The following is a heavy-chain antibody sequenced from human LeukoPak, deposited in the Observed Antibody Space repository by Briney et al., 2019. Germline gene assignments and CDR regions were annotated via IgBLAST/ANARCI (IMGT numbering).Heavy chain of an antibody. D-gene: IGHD2-2*01. J-gene: IGHJ5*02. V-gene: IGHV1-69*04. CDR1: GGTFSIYA. CDR2: IIPIFGIA. CDR3: ARDRGYCSSTSCLVGWFDP. Sequence: SVKVSCKASGGTFSIYAISWVRQTPGQGLEWMGRIIPIFGIANYAQKFQGRVTITADKSTSTAYMELSSLRSEDTAVYYCARDRGYCSSTSCLVGWFDPWGQGTLVTVSS.